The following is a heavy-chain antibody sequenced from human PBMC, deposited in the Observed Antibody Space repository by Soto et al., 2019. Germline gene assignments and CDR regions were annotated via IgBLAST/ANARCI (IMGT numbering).Heavy chain of an antibody. CDR2: IKSKTDGETT. J-gene: IGHJ6*02. CDR3: TTDLLRYYVMAV. Sequence: EVPLVESGGGLIKPGGSLRLSCAASAFSLSNVWMNWVRQAPGKGLEWVGRIKSKTDGETTDVAAPVEGRFTISRDDSKNTLYLQMSRLKTEDTAVYYCTTDLLRYYVMAVWGQGTTVTVSS. D-gene: IGHD3-10*02. V-gene: IGHV3-15*07. CDR1: AFSLSNVW.